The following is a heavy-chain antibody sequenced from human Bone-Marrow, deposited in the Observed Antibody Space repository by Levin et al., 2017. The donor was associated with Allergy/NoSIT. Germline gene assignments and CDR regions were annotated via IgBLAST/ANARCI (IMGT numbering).Heavy chain of an antibody. J-gene: IGHJ6*02. CDR3: ARSYHYYDSSGYGMDV. CDR1: GFTFSSYD. Sequence: GESLKISCAASGFTFSSYDMHWVRQATGKGLEWVSAIGTAGDTYYPGSVKGRFTISRENAKNSLYLQMNSLRAGDTAVYYCARSYHYYDSSGYGMDVWGQGTTVTVSS. V-gene: IGHV3-13*01. CDR2: IGTAGDT. D-gene: IGHD3-22*01.